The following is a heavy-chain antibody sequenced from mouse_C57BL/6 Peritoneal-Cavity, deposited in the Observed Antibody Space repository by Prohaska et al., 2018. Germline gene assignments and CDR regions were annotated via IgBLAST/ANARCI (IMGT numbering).Heavy chain of an antibody. CDR2: IDPSDSYT. D-gene: IGHD2-4*01. Sequence: QVQLQQPGAELVMPGASVKLSCKASGYTFTSYWMHWVKQRPGKGLEWIGEIDPSDSYTNYNQKFKGKATLTVDKSSSTAYMQRSSLTSEDSAVYYCARALRKIYYDYDFAYWGQWTLVTVSA. J-gene: IGHJ3*01. V-gene: IGHV1-69*01. CDR1: GYTFTSYW. CDR3: ARALRKIYYDYDFAY.